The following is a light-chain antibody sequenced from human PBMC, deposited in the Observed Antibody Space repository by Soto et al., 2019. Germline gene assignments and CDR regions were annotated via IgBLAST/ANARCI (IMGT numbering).Light chain of an antibody. J-gene: IGLJ1*01. CDR1: GSNLGTAFD. CDR2: GTS. V-gene: IGLV1-40*01. CDR3: AVWDDSLNGYV. Sequence: QSVLTQPPSVSGAPGQRVTIACTGIGSNLGTAFDVHWYRQFPGRAPKLLLSGTSHRPSGVPDRFSGSRSGTSASLAISGLQSEDEADYYCAVWDDSLNGYVFGTGTKLTVL.